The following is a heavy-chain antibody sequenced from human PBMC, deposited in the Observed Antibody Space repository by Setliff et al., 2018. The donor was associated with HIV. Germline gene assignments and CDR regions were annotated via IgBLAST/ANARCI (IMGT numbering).Heavy chain of an antibody. CDR2: INPDSRGT. V-gene: IGHV1-2*06. CDR3: ARGVKGIATTGKYYFDY. J-gene: IGHJ4*02. Sequence: ASVKVSCKTSGYAFTDYSIHWVRQAPGQGLEWVGRINPDSRGTNYAQTFQGRVTMTRDTSVSTAYMELSRLKSDDTAVFYCARGVKGIATTGKYYFDYWGQGTRVTVS. CDR1: GYAFTDYS. D-gene: IGHD6-13*01.